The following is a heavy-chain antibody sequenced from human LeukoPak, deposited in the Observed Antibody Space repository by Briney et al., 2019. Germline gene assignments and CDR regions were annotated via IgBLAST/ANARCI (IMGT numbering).Heavy chain of an antibody. V-gene: IGHV1-8*01. CDR2: MNPNSGNT. J-gene: IGHJ5*02. CDR3: ARGPTMVRGVRLRFDP. D-gene: IGHD3-10*01. Sequence: GASVKVSCKASGYTFTSYDINWVRQATGQGLEWMGWMNPNSGNTGYAQKFQGRVTTTRNTSISTAYMELSSLRSEDTAVYYCARGPTMVRGVRLRFDPWGQGTLVTVSS. CDR1: GYTFTSYD.